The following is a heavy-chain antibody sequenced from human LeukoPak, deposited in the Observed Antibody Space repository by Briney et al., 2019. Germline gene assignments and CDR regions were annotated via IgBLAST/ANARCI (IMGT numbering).Heavy chain of an antibody. V-gene: IGHV1-2*02. CDR2: IKPDSGAT. D-gene: IGHD1-26*01. CDR3: TRDREWVRQDFDL. J-gene: IGHJ4*02. CDR1: GYTFSGFY. Sequence: ASVKVSCKASGYTFSGFYMYWVRQAPGQGPEWMGWIKPDSGATGYSQEFQGRVTMTRETSISTLYMELSSLTTDDTAVYYCTRDREWVRQDFDLCGEGALVTVSS.